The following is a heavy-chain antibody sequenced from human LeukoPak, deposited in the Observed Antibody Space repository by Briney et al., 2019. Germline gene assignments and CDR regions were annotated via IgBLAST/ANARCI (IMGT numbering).Heavy chain of an antibody. J-gene: IGHJ5*02. V-gene: IGHV4-59*01. Sequence: SETLSLTCTVSDGAIAGYSWSWIRQAPGKGVEWIGYIYYSGDTNYNPSLQSRVTVSVDTSKNQFSLRLTSVSAADTAVYYCVRGPYGSGISNWFDPWGQGTQVIVSS. D-gene: IGHD3-10*01. CDR3: VRGPYGSGISNWFDP. CDR1: DGAIAGYS. CDR2: IYYSGDT.